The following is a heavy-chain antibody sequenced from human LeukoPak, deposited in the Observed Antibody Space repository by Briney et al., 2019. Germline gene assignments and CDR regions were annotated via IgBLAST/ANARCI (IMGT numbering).Heavy chain of an antibody. CDR1: GFTFSSYD. V-gene: IGHV3-13*01. CDR3: ARGMDVQQQLADAFDI. Sequence: GSLRLSCAASGFTFSSYDMHWVRQATGKGLEWVSAIGTAGDTYYPGSVKGRFTIYRENAKNSLYLQMNSLRAGDTAVYYCARGMDVQQQLADAFDIWGQGTMVTVSS. D-gene: IGHD6-13*01. CDR2: IGTAGDT. J-gene: IGHJ3*02.